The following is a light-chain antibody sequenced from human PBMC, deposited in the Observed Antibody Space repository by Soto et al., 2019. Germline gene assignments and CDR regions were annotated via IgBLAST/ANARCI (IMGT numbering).Light chain of an antibody. CDR1: QGISSS. CDR2: AAS. V-gene: IGKV1-9*01. J-gene: IGKJ4*01. Sequence: DIQLTQSPSFLSASVGDRVTITCRASQGISSSLAWYQQKPGKAPNLLIYAASTLQTRVPTRFSGSGSGTEFTLTISSLQPEDFASYYCEQVNSYPLTFGGGTKVEIK. CDR3: EQVNSYPLT.